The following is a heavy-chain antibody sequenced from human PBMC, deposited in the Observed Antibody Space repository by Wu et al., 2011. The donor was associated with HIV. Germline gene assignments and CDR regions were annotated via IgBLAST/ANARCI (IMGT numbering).Heavy chain of an antibody. CDR1: GYTFTGYY. J-gene: IGHJ3*02. CDR2: INPNSGGT. D-gene: IGHD3-22*01. CDR3: ARERSGYYYARGDAFDI. V-gene: IGHV1-2*02. Sequence: QVQLVQSGAEVKKPGASVKVSCKASGYTFTGYYMHWVRQAPGQGLEWMGWINPNSGGTNYAQKFQGRVTMTRDTSISTAYMELSRLRSDDTAVYYCARERSGYYYARGDAFDIWGQGTMVTVSS.